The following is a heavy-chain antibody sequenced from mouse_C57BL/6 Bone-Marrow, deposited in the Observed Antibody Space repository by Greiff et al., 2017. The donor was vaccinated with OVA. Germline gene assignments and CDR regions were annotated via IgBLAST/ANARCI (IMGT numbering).Heavy chain of an antibody. Sequence: VQLQQSGAELVKPGASVKLSCTASGFNIKDYYMHWVKQRTEKGLEWIGRIDPEDGETKYAPKFQGKATITADTTSNTAYLQLSSLTSEDTADYDSARWSWFRHFDYWGPGTTVTVSS. CDR2: IDPEDGET. D-gene: IGHD2-2*01. CDR1: GFNIKDYY. J-gene: IGHJ2*01. CDR3: ARWSWFRHFDY. V-gene: IGHV14-2*01.